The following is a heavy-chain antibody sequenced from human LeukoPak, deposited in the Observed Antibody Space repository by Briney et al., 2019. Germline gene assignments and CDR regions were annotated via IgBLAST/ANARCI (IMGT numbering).Heavy chain of an antibody. CDR3: AKDISVRGVIHAIIDY. V-gene: IGHV3-9*01. Sequence: GGSLRLSCAASGFTFSSYAMSWVRQAPGKGLEWVSGISWNSGSIGYADSVKGRFTISRDNAKNSLYLQMNSLRAEDTALYYRAKDISVRGVIHAIIDYWGQGTLVTVSS. CDR2: ISWNSGSI. J-gene: IGHJ4*02. D-gene: IGHD3-10*01. CDR1: GFTFSSYA.